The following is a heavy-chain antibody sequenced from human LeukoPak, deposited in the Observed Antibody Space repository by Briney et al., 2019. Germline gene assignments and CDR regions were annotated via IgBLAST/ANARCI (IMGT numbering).Heavy chain of an antibody. Sequence: SETLSLTCAVYGGSFSGYYWSWIRQPPGKGLEWIGEINHSGSTNYNPSLKSRVTISVDTSKNQFSLKLSSVTAADTAAYYCARGRPRISYGSGSYPTYDYWGQGTLVTVSS. CDR2: INHSGST. CDR1: GGSFSGYY. J-gene: IGHJ4*02. D-gene: IGHD3-10*01. V-gene: IGHV4-34*01. CDR3: ARGRPRISYGSGSYPTYDY.